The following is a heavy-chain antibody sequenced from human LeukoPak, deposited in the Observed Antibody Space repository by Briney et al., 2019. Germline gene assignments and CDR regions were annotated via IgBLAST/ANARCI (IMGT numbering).Heavy chain of an antibody. J-gene: IGHJ3*02. V-gene: IGHV4-4*07. CDR1: DGSISSYY. CDR2: IYTSGST. D-gene: IGHD3-22*01. CDR3: ARDLGGTYYYDSSGYFAFDI. Sequence: SETLSLTCTVSDGSISSYYWSWIRQPPGKGLEWIGRIYTSGSTNYNPSLKSRVTMSVDTSKNQFSLKLSSVTAADTAVYYCARDLGGTYYYDSSGYFAFDIWGQGTMVTVSS.